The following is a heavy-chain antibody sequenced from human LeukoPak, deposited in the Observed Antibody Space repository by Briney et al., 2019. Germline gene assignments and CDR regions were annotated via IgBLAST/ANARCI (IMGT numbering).Heavy chain of an antibody. CDR1: GFTFGAYV. CDR2: IRSKVYGGTT. V-gene: IGHV3-49*04. Sequence: GGSLRLSCTASGFTFGAYVMSWVRQAPGKGLEWVGFIRSKVYGGTTEYAASVKGRFIISRDDSKSIAYLRMNSLKTEDTAVYYCTRDYGGFDYWGQGTLVTVSS. J-gene: IGHJ4*02. CDR3: TRDYGGFDY. D-gene: IGHD4-23*01.